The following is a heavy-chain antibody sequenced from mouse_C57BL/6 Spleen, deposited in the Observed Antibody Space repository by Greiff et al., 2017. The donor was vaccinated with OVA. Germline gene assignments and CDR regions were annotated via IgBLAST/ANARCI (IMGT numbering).Heavy chain of an antibody. V-gene: IGHV5-17*01. CDR1: GFTFSDYG. J-gene: IGHJ1*03. CDR3: AKLYYGSSYDWYFDV. CDR2: ISSGSSTI. Sequence: EVQGVESGGGLVKPGGSLKLSCAASGFTFSDYGMHWVRQAPEKGLEWVAYISSGSSTIYYADTVKGRFTISRDNAKNTLFLQMTSLRSEDTAMYYCAKLYYGSSYDWYFDVWGTGTTVTVSS. D-gene: IGHD1-1*01.